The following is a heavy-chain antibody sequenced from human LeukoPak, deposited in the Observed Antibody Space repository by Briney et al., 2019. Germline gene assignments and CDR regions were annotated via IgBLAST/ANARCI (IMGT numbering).Heavy chain of an antibody. CDR1: GFTFSDYY. D-gene: IGHD1-14*01. V-gene: IGHV3-11*06. Sequence: GGSLRLSCAASGFTFSDYYMSWIRQAPGKGLEWVSYISSSSSYTNYADSVKGRFTISRDNAKNSLYLQMNSRRAEDTAVYYCARAASRTVFDYWGQGTLVTVSS. CDR2: ISSSSSYT. J-gene: IGHJ4*02. CDR3: ARAASRTVFDY.